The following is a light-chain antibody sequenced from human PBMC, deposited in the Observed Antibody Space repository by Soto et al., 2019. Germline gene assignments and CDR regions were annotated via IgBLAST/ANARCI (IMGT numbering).Light chain of an antibody. CDR2: GAS. CDR3: QQYGSSIP. J-gene: IGKJ5*01. V-gene: IGKV3-20*01. CDR1: QSVSSSY. Sequence: IGLTQSPGTLSLSPGERATLSCRASQSVSSSYLAWYQQKPGQAPRLLIYGASSRATGIPDRFSGSGSGTDFTLTINRLEPEDFAVYYCQQYGSSIPFGQGTRLEIK.